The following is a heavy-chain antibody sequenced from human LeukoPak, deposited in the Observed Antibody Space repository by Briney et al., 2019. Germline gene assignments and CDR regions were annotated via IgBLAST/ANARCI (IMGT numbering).Heavy chain of an antibody. Sequence: PSETLSLTCAVYGGSFSGYYWSWIRQPPGKGLEWIGEINHSGSTNYNPSLKSRVTTSVDTSKNQFSLKLSSVTAADTAVYYCARGGKITMVRGVNPFGTYRNWFDPWGQGTLVTVSS. V-gene: IGHV4-34*01. CDR2: INHSGST. CDR3: ARGGKITMVRGVNPFGTYRNWFDP. CDR1: GGSFSGYY. J-gene: IGHJ5*02. D-gene: IGHD3-10*01.